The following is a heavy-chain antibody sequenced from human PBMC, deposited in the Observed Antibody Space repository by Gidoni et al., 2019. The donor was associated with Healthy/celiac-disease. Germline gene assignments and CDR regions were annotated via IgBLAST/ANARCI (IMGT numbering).Heavy chain of an antibody. V-gene: IGHV3-53*01. CDR2: IYSGGST. CDR3: ARDIQVTTSLWSHYYGRDV. CDR1: GFTVSSNY. D-gene: IGHD2-21*02. J-gene: IGHJ6*02. Sequence: EVTLVESGGGLIQPGGSLRLSCSDSGFTVSSNYMSWVRHAPGKGREWVSVIYSGGSTYYADSVKGRFTISRDNSKNTMYLQMNSRRAEDTAVYYCARDIQVTTSLWSHYYGRDVWGQGTTVTVSS.